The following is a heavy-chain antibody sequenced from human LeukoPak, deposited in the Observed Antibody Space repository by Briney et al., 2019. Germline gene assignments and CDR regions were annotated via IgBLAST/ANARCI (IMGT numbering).Heavy chain of an antibody. CDR1: GFTFSIYD. D-gene: IGHD2-15*01. Sequence: GGSLRLSCAASGFTFSIYDMHWVRQATGEGLEWVSSICTAGDTYYPGSVKGRFTISREDAKNSLYLQMSSLRAGDTAVYYCARAAPIGYCSGGSCYSSAFDIWGQGTMVTVSS. J-gene: IGHJ3*02. CDR3: ARAAPIGYCSGGSCYSSAFDI. CDR2: ICTAGDT. V-gene: IGHV3-13*01.